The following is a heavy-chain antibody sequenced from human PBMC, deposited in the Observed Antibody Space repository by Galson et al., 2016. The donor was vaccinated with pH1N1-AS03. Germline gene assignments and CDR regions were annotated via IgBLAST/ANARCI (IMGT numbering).Heavy chain of an antibody. CDR1: GYTFTDYY. CDR3: ARGGGSALDS. Sequence: SVKVSCKASGYTFTDYYIHWVRQAPGQGLEWMGRLTPNSGVTNYAQKFQGRVTMTRDMSLTTAYMELSSLKSDDTAVYYCARGGGSALDSWGQGTLVTVSS. J-gene: IGHJ4*02. V-gene: IGHV1-2*06. CDR2: LTPNSGVT. D-gene: IGHD1-26*01.